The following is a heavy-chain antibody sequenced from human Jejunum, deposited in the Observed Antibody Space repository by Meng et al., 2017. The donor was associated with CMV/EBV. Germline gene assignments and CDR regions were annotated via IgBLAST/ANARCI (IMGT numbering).Heavy chain of an antibody. CDR1: GVTFGAFD. Sequence: SGVTFGAFDMHWVRQAPGKGLEWLTSIRFDGGSKLYVGSVRGRFSISRDNSKRILFLEMNSLTPEDTSVYYCAKSGGIGPAAALNSWGQGTMVTVSS. J-gene: IGHJ5*02. CDR2: IRFDGGSK. D-gene: IGHD6-13*01. CDR3: AKSGGIGPAAALNS. V-gene: IGHV3-30*02.